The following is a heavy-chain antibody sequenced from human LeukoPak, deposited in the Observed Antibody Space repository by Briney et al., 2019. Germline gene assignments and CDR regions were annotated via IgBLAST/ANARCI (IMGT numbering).Heavy chain of an antibody. D-gene: IGHD6-19*01. CDR1: GFTFSSYA. CDR2: ISDGGT. CDR3: AKDAVPGFRKFDY. J-gene: IGHJ4*02. Sequence: PGGSLRLSRAASGFTFSSYAMSWVRQAPGQGLEWVSTISDGGTYYADSVKGRFTISRDNSKNTLYLQMNSLRAEDTATYYCAKDAVPGFRKFDYWGQGTLVTVSS. V-gene: IGHV3-23*01.